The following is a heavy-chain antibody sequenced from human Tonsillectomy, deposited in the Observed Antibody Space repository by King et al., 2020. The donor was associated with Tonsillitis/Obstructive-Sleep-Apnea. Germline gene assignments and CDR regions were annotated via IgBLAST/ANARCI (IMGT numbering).Heavy chain of an antibody. D-gene: IGHD3-22*01. CDR3: AKSYYYDSRGYSQGAFDI. Sequence: VQLVESGGGLVQPGGSLRLSCAASGFTFSSYAMSWVRQAPGKGLEGVSTISGSGGSTYYADSVKGRFTISRDNSKTTLYMQMNSLRAEDTSVYYCAKSYYYDSRGYSQGAFDIWGQGTLVPVSS. CDR2: ISGSGGST. CDR1: GFTFSSYA. J-gene: IGHJ3*02. V-gene: IGHV3-23*04.